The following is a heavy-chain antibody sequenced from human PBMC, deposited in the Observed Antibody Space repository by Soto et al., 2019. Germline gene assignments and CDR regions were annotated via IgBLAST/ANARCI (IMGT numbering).Heavy chain of an antibody. CDR3: GDERGGGGY. J-gene: IGHJ4*02. D-gene: IGHD3-16*01. Sequence: EVQLVESGGGLIQPGGSLRLSCAVSGFTVSNNYMSWVRQAPGKGLEGVSVIYSGGYTAYGDSVKGRFTISRDNSKNTLYLQMNSLGAGDPAVFFWGDERGGGGYWGQGTLVTVSS. V-gene: IGHV3-53*01. CDR2: IYSGGYT. CDR1: GFTVSNNY.